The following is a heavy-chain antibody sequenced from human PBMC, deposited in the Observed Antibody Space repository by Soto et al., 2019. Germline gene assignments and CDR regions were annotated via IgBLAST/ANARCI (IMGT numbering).Heavy chain of an antibody. J-gene: IGHJ3*01. Sequence: VLLVESGGGLVKPGESLSLSCAASGFDFSYNSMTWVRQAPGKGLEWVASISASNTYIYYSDSVKGRFTISRDNANTSLALQMNELRLEDTAVYYCASFFVTTLHHNQRRECGFDVWGQGTKVTVSS. CDR2: ISASNTYI. V-gene: IGHV3-21*01. CDR3: ASFFVTTLHHNQRRECGFDV. D-gene: IGHD4-17*01. CDR1: GFDFSYNS.